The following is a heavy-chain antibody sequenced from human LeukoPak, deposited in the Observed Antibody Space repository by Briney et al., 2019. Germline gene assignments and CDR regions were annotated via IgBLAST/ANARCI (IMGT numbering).Heavy chain of an antibody. Sequence: PGGSLRLSCAASGFTFSSYAMSWVRQAPGKGLEWVSAISGSGGSTYYADSVKGRFTISRDNSKNTLYLQMNSLRAEDTAVYYCALFGELPKGGFDYWGQGTLVTVSS. CDR3: ALFGELPKGGFDY. CDR2: ISGSGGST. D-gene: IGHD3-10*02. J-gene: IGHJ4*02. CDR1: GFTFSSYA. V-gene: IGHV3-23*01.